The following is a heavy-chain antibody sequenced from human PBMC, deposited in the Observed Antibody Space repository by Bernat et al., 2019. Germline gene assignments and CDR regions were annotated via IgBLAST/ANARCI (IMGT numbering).Heavy chain of an antibody. CDR3: AKVRRPSYCDSRSCYPFDY. CDR2: ITGSGDST. Sequence: EVQLLESGGGLVQPGESLRLSCAASGFIFNNYAMSWVRQAPGKGLEWVSAITGSGDSTYYADSVKGRFTISRDESENTVYLQMNSLRACDTAVYFCAKVRRPSYCDSRSCYPFDYWVQGTLVTVSA. CDR1: GFIFNNYA. D-gene: IGHD2-2*01. J-gene: IGHJ4*02. V-gene: IGHV3-23*01.